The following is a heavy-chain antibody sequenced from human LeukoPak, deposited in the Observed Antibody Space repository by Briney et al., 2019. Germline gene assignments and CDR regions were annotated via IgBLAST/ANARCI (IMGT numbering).Heavy chain of an antibody. D-gene: IGHD6-13*01. V-gene: IGHV1-8*02. CDR3: ARGKHRWIIAAAGTDYMDV. CDR2: MNPNSGNT. Sequence: GASVKVSCKASGGTFSSYAISWVRQATGRGLEWMGWMNPNSGNTGYAQKFQGRVTMTRNTSISTAYMELSSLRSEDTAVYYCARGKHRWIIAAAGTDYMDVWGKGTTVTISS. J-gene: IGHJ6*03. CDR1: GGTFSSYA.